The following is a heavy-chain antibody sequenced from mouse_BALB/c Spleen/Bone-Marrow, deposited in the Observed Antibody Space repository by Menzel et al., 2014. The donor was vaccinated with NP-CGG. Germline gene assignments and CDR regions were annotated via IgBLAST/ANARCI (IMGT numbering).Heavy chain of an antibody. V-gene: IGHV14-3*02. D-gene: IGHD2-3*01. Sequence: DVKLVESGAELVKPGASVKLSCTASGFNIKDTYMYWVKQRPEQGLEWIGKIDPANGNTKYDPKFQGKATITADTSSNTAYLQLSSLTSEDTAVYYCAVYDGYAMDYWGQGTSVTVSS. CDR3: AVYDGYAMDY. J-gene: IGHJ4*01. CDR1: GFNIKDTY. CDR2: IDPANGNT.